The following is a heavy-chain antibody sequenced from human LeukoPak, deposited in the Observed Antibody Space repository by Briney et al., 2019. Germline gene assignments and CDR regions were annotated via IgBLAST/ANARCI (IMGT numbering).Heavy chain of an antibody. D-gene: IGHD2-21*01. J-gene: IGHJ6*02. CDR1: GYTFSRYG. CDR2: ISTYNGNT. CDR3: ARGSMGYYDYYGMDV. Sequence: AAVKVSCKASGYTFSRYGISWVRQPPGQGLEWIGWISTYNGNTKYAQNLQGRVTMTTDTSTSTAYMELRSLRSDDTAVYYCARGSMGYYDYYGMDVWGQGTTVTVSS. V-gene: IGHV1-18*01.